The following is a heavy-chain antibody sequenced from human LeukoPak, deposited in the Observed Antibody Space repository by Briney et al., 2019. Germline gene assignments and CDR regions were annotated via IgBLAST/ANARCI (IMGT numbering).Heavy chain of an antibody. CDR2: INWNGGST. CDR3: VRKTGADLRGGNDY. J-gene: IGHJ4*02. Sequence: PGGSLRLSCEASGFTFADFGMAWVRQAPGKGLEWVSGINWNGGSTGYADSVKGRFTISRDNAKNSLYLQMSSLRVEDTALYHCVRKTGADLRGGNDYWGQGILVTVSS. CDR1: GFTFADFG. D-gene: IGHD1-26*01. V-gene: IGHV3-20*01.